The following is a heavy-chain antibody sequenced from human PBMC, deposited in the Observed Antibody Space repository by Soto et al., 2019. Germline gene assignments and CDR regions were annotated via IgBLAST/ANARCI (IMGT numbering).Heavy chain of an antibody. CDR1: GFTFSNYG. J-gene: IGHJ4*02. V-gene: IGHV3-23*01. CDR3: AKDLGYDGSGIEI. D-gene: IGHD3-10*01. CDR2: TSGSGDTT. Sequence: EVQLLESGGGLLQPGGSLRLSCAVSGFTFSNYGMSWVRQAPGKGLEWVAATSGSGDTTYYADSVKGRFTISRDNSKNTLYVQINGLRADDTAVYYCAKDLGYDGSGIEIWGQGTLVTVS.